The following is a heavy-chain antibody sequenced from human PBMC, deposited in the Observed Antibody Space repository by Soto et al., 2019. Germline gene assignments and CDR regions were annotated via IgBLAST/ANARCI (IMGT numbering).Heavy chain of an antibody. CDR2: IYYSGST. CDR3: ASGTTMFRGAFDI. Sequence: QVQLQESGPGLVKPSQTPSLTCTVSGGSISSGDYYWSWIRQPPGKGLEWIGYIYYSGSTYYNPSLKSRVTISVDTSKNQFSLNLSSVTAADTAVYYCASGTTMFRGAFDIWGQGTMVTVSS. V-gene: IGHV4-30-4*01. J-gene: IGHJ3*02. D-gene: IGHD3-10*01. CDR1: GGSISSGDYY.